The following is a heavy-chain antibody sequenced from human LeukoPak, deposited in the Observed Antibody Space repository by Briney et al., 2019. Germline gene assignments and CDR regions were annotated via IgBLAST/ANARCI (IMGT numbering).Heavy chain of an antibody. CDR2: ISYDGGKK. Sequence: GGSLRLSCAASGFTFSGSDMHWVRQAPGKGLKWVATISYDGGKKNYAAAVQGRFTVSRDNPVNTLNLQMNSLRVEDTALYYCAKDGQAVGEYYFDYWGQGTLVTVSS. D-gene: IGHD6-19*01. V-gene: IGHV3-30*18. CDR1: GFTFSGSD. J-gene: IGHJ4*02. CDR3: AKDGQAVGEYYFDY.